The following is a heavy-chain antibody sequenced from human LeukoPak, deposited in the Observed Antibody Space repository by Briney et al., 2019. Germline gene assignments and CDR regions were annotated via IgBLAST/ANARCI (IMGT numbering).Heavy chain of an antibody. D-gene: IGHD6-13*01. CDR1: GFTVTSNY. CDR3: VWEAAGVDY. V-gene: IGHV3-53*01. Sequence: GGSLRLSCAASGFTVTSNYMSWVRQATGKGLEWVSVIYSGGTTYYADSVKGRFTISRDNSKNTLYLQMNSLRAEHTAVYYCVWEAAGVDYWGQGTLVTVSS. CDR2: IYSGGTT. J-gene: IGHJ4*02.